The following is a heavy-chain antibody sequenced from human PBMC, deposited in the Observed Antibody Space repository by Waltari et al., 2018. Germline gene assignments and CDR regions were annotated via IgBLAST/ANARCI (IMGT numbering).Heavy chain of an antibody. CDR1: GFIFSNSA. CDR2: ISLDGFNK. J-gene: IGHJ6*03. Sequence: QVQLVESGGGVVQPGRSLRLSCAASGFIFSNSAMHWVRQAPGKGLGWVAVISLDGFNKHYADSVEGRFTITRDNSKNTLFLQTNSLRDEDTATYYCAKDAAAAPAYYYYMDVWGKGTTVTISS. D-gene: IGHD6-13*01. V-gene: IGHV3-30*18. CDR3: AKDAAAAPAYYYYMDV.